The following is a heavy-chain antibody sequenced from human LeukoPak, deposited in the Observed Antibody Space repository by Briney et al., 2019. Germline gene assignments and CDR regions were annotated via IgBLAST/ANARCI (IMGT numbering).Heavy chain of an antibody. D-gene: IGHD3-3*01. CDR2: ITGSSSSM. CDR3: VPIQELIFRS. J-gene: IGHJ4*02. V-gene: IGHV3-48*04. Sequence: GGSLRLSCAASGFTCSSYSMNWVRQAPGKGLEWVSYITGSSSSMNYADSVKGRFTISRDNAKNSLYLQMNSLRAEDTAVYYCVPIQELIFRSWGQGTLVTVSS. CDR1: GFTCSSYS.